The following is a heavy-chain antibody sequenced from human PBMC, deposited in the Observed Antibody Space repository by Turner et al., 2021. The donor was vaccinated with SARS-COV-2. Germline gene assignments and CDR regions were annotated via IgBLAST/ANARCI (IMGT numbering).Heavy chain of an antibody. CDR2: IHNSGST. J-gene: IGHJ5*02. Sequence: QLQESGPGLVKPSETLSLTCTVSGGSISSYYWSCFRQFTGRGVEWIGYIHNSGSTHYNPSLRSRVTLSMDSVKRRRTLTMKSGTAADTAVYHCERNTCSSTSCLAVFDPWGQGTQVTVSS. CDR1: GGSISSYY. CDR3: ERNTCSSTSCLAVFDP. V-gene: IGHV4-59*01. D-gene: IGHD2-2*01.